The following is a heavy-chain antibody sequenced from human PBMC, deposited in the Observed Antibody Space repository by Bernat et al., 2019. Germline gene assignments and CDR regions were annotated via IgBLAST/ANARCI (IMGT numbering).Heavy chain of an antibody. Sequence: QLQLQESGPGLVKPSETLSLTCTVSGGSISSSSYYWGWIRQPPGKGLEWIGSIYYSGSTYYNPSLKSRVTISVDTSKNQFSLKLSSVTAADTAVYYCARNSAMATIWGNLPFDYWGQGTLVTVSS. CDR3: ARNSAMATIWGNLPFDY. CDR2: IYYSGST. J-gene: IGHJ4*02. V-gene: IGHV4-39*01. CDR1: GGSISSSSYY. D-gene: IGHD5-24*01.